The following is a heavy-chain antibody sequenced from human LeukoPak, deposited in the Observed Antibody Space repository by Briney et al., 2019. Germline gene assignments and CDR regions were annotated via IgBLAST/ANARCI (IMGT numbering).Heavy chain of an antibody. CDR3: AKEASLAGYCSGGSCYRGELVGAFDI. CDR1: GFTFGSYS. V-gene: IGHV3-9*03. CDR2: ISWNSGSI. D-gene: IGHD2-15*01. J-gene: IGHJ3*02. Sequence: GGSLRLSCAASGFTFGSYSMTWVRQAPGKGLEWVSGISWNSGSIGYADSVKGRFTISRDNAKNSLYLQMNSLRAEDMALYYCAKEASLAGYCSGGSCYRGELVGAFDIWGQGTMVTVSS.